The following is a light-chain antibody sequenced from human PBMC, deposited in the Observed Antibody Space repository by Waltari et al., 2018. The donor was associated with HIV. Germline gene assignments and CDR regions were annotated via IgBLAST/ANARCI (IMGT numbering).Light chain of an antibody. V-gene: IGLV7-46*01. CDR2: DTT. Sequence: QAVVTQEPSLTVSPGGTVTLTCGSSTGAVTSGHYPYWFQQKPGQAPRTLIYDTTNKHSWTPARFSGSLLGGKAALTLSCAQPEDEADYYCLLSYSGARLVVFGGGTKLTVL. J-gene: IGLJ2*01. CDR3: LLSYSGARLVV. CDR1: TGAVTSGHY.